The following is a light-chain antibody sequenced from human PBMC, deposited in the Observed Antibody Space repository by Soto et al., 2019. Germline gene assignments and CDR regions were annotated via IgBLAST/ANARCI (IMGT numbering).Light chain of an antibody. V-gene: IGKV3-15*01. CDR1: QSVISN. J-gene: IGKJ1*01. Sequence: EIVMTQSPATLSMSPGEKVTLSCRASQSVISNLAWNQQKPGQAPRLLIYGASTRATGVPDRFSGSGSGTEFTLPISSLQSEDFAVYYCQQYNKWPWTFGQGTKVEIK. CDR3: QQYNKWPWT. CDR2: GAS.